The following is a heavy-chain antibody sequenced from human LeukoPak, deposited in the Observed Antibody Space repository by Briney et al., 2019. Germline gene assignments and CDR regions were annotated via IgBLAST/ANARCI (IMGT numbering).Heavy chain of an antibody. J-gene: IGHJ3*02. V-gene: IGHV3-30*04. Sequence: GGSLRLSCAASGFTFSSYAMHWVRQAPGKGLEWVAVISYDGSNKYYADSVKGRFTISRDNSKNTLYLQMNSLRAEDTAVYYCARGELRHDAFDIWGQGTMVTVSS. CDR1: GFTFSSYA. CDR2: ISYDGSNK. D-gene: IGHD1-26*01. CDR3: ARGELRHDAFDI.